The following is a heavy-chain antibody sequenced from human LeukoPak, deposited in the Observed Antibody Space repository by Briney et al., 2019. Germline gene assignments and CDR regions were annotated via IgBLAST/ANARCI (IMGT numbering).Heavy chain of an antibody. J-gene: IGHJ5*02. Sequence: PGASLRLSCAASGFTFSSYAMSWVRQAPGKGLEWVSAISGSGGSTYYADSVKGLFTISRDNSKNTLYLQMNSLRAEDTAVYYCAKDGIVDTAMVNWFDPWGQGTLVTVSS. V-gene: IGHV3-23*01. CDR1: GFTFSSYA. D-gene: IGHD5-18*01. CDR2: ISGSGGST. CDR3: AKDGIVDTAMVNWFDP.